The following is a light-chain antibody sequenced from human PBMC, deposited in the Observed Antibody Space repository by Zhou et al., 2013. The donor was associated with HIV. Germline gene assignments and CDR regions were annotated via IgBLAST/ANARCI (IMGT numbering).Light chain of an antibody. V-gene: IGKV1-39*01. CDR1: QTIANY. CDR2: AAS. Sequence: DIQMTQSPSSLPASVGDTVTITCRASQTIANYLSWYQWKPGKAPKLLIYAASSLQSGVPSRFSGSGSGTDFTLTISSLQPEDFATYYCQQANSFPFTFGPGTKVDIK. J-gene: IGKJ3*01. CDR3: QQANSFPFT.